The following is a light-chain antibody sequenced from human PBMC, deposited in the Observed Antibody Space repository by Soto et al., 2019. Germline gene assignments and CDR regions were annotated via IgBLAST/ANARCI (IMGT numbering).Light chain of an antibody. CDR3: QEYNNWWT. V-gene: IGKV3-15*01. J-gene: IGKJ1*01. CDR2: GAS. Sequence: EIVMTQSPATLSVSPGERATLSCRASQSVSNNLAWYQKKPGQAPRLLIYGASTRATGIPARFSGSGSGTEFPLTISSLQSEDFSVYYWQEYNNWWTFGQGTKVEIK. CDR1: QSVSNN.